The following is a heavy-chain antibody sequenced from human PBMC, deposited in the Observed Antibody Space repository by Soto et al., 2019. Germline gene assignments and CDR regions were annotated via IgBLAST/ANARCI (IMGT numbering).Heavy chain of an antibody. Sequence: ASVKVSCKASGGTFSSYAISWVRQAPGQGLEWMGGIIPIFGTANYAQKFQGRVTITADESTSTAYMELSSLRSEDTAVYYCASMYQLLSHYYYYYGMDVWGQGTTVTVSS. CDR3: ASMYQLLSHYYYYYGMDV. V-gene: IGHV1-69*13. D-gene: IGHD2-2*01. J-gene: IGHJ6*02. CDR2: IIPIFGTA. CDR1: GGTFSSYA.